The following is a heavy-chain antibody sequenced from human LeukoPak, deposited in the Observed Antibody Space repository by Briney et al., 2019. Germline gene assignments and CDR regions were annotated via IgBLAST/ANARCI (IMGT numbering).Heavy chain of an antibody. CDR3: ARIGSDYGSGSYGYYYYGMDV. D-gene: IGHD3-10*01. Sequence: PSETLSLTCAVYGGSFSGYYWSWIRQPPGKGLEWIGEISHSGSTNYNPSLKSRVTISVDTSKNQFSLKLSSVTDADTAVYYCARIGSDYGSGSYGYYYYGMDVWGTGTTVTVSS. CDR2: ISHSGST. J-gene: IGHJ6*04. CDR1: GGSFSGYY. V-gene: IGHV4-34*01.